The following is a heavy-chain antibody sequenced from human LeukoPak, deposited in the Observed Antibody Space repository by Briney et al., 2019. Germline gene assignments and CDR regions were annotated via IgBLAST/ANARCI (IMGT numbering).Heavy chain of an antibody. J-gene: IGHJ4*02. D-gene: IGHD2-2*01. CDR3: TRIILEVVGVSDYCDY. CDR2: LRGDGSET. CDR1: TLSISHHW. V-gene: IGHV3-7*05. Sequence: PGGSLRLPRATSTLSISHHWMYCVTHAPGKGLEGVANLRGDGSETFYVDSVKGRFTVSRDNAKTSLYLAMNRLRAEDTAFYYCTRIILEVVGVSDYCDYWGQGTLVTVSS.